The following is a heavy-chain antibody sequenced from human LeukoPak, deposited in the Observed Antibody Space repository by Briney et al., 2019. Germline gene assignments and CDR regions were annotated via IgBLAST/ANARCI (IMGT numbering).Heavy chain of an antibody. Sequence: PGGSLRLSCAASGFTFSSYEMTWVRQAPGKGLEWVTYISSSGSTIYYADSVKGRFTISRDNAKNSLYLQMNSLRAEDTAVYYCARGVRQWLLTYYFDYWGQGTLVTVSS. CDR1: GFTFSSYE. J-gene: IGHJ4*02. CDR3: ARGVRQWLLTYYFDY. CDR2: ISSSGSTI. D-gene: IGHD6-19*01. V-gene: IGHV3-48*03.